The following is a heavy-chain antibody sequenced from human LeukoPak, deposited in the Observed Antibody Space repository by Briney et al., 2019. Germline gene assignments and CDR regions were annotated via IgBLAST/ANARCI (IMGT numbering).Heavy chain of an antibody. V-gene: IGHV3-53*01. CDR1: GFTVSSNY. CDR2: IYSGGST. D-gene: IGHD1-26*01. J-gene: IGHJ4*02. CDR3: ARTRRGSNYQYFDY. Sequence: GGSLRLSCAASGFTVSSNYMSWVRQAPGKGLEWASVIYSGGSTYYADSVKGRFTISRDNSKNTLYLQMNSLRAEDTAVYYCARTRRGSNYQYFDYWGQGTLVTVSS.